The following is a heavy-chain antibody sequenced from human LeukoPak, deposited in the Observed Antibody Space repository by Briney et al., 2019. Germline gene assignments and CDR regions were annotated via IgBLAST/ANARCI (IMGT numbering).Heavy chain of an antibody. J-gene: IGHJ4*02. D-gene: IGHD4-17*01. CDR2: MWHGGTT. Sequence: PSETLSLTCTVSGYSITSGYFWGWIRQPPGRGLEWIGSMWHGGTTYYNPSLKSRVTISVDTSKNQFSLKLTSVTAADTAVYYCARPPDSSDYGAAFDCWGQGTLVTVSS. CDR1: GYSITSGYF. CDR3: ARPPDSSDYGAAFDC. V-gene: IGHV4-38-2*02.